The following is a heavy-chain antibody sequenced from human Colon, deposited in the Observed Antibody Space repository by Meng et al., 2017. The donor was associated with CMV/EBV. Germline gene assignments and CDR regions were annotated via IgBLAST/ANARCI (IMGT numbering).Heavy chain of an antibody. D-gene: IGHD3-9*01. Sequence: GESLKISCAASGFTFSDYYMNWIRQAPGQGLEWVSYISSSATTISYAHSVKGRFAISRDNAKNSLYLQLNSLRAEDTAVYYCARDLGILTGYHWFDRWGQGTLVTVSS. V-gene: IGHV3-11*01. J-gene: IGHJ5*02. CDR3: ARDLGILTGYHWFDR. CDR1: GFTFSDYY. CDR2: ISSSATTI.